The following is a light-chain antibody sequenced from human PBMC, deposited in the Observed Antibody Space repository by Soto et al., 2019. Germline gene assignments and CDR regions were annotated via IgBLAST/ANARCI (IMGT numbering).Light chain of an antibody. Sequence: EIGLTQSPGPLSLSTGERATLSCRASQRVRNSLAWYQQKPGQTPRLLIYDVSNRATGIPARFSGSGSGTDLPLTVSSLEPEVFAVYYCQQLSKWPLSFGGGTKVAIK. CDR3: QQLSKWPLS. CDR1: QRVRNS. CDR2: DVS. V-gene: IGKV3-11*01. J-gene: IGKJ4*01.